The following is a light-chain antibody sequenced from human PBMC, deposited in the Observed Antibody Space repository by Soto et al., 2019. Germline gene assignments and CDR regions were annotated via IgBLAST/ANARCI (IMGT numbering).Light chain of an antibody. CDR1: SSNIGSKT. CDR2: NSY. CDR3: AAWDASLNGYV. J-gene: IGLJ1*01. Sequence: SVLTKPPSASVSPGQRVTISCSGSSSNIGSKTVNWYQQLPGTVPKLLIYNSYQRPSGVPDRFSGSKSGTSASLAISGLQSEDEADYYCAAWDASLNGYVFGAGTKVTVL. V-gene: IGLV1-44*01.